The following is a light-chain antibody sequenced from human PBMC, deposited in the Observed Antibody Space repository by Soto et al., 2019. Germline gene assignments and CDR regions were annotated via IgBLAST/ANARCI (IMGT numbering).Light chain of an antibody. CDR1: QSVSSN. V-gene: IGKV3-15*01. CDR2: AAS. J-gene: IGKJ1*01. CDR3: QQYNNWPPRT. Sequence: ELVMKQSPATLSVSTGERATLSCRASQSVSSNLAWYQQKPGQAPRLLIYAASTRATGIPARFSGSGSGTEFTLTISSLQSEDFAVYFCQQYNNWPPRTFGQGTKVDIK.